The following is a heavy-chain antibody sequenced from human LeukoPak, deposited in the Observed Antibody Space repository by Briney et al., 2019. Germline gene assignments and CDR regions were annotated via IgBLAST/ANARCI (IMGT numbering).Heavy chain of an antibody. J-gene: IGHJ4*02. CDR1: GFTFSSYG. CDR2: IWYDGSNK. Sequence: GRSLRLSCAASGFTFSSYGMHWVRQAPGKGLGWVAVIWYDGSNKYYADSVKGRFTISRDNSKNTLYLQMNSLRAEDTAVYYCARGSYGDFIYFDYWGQGTLVTVSS. V-gene: IGHV3-33*01. CDR3: ARGSYGDFIYFDY. D-gene: IGHD4-17*01.